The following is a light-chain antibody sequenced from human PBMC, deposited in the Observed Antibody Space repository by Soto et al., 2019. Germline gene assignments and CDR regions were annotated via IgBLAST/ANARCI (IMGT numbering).Light chain of an antibody. Sequence: DIQMTQSPSPLSGSVGDRATITCRASKTIGSWLAWYQQKPGKAPKLLIYKASTLKSGVPSRFSGSGSGTEFTLTISSLQPDDFATYYCQHYNSYSEAFGQGTKVELK. CDR3: QHYNSYSEA. J-gene: IGKJ1*01. V-gene: IGKV1-5*03. CDR1: KTIGSW. CDR2: KAS.